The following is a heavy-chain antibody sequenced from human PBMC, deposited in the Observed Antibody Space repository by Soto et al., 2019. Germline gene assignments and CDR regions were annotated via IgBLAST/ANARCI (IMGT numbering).Heavy chain of an antibody. Sequence: GGSLRLSCAAPGFTFSSYGMHWVRQAPGKGLEWVAVIWYDGSNKYYAESVKGRFTISRDNSKNTLYLQMNSLRAEDTAVYYCARDSHVGSGWQLTADYWGQGTLVTAS. J-gene: IGHJ4*02. CDR3: ARDSHVGSGWQLTADY. CDR1: GFTFSSYG. D-gene: IGHD6-19*01. V-gene: IGHV3-33*01. CDR2: IWYDGSNK.